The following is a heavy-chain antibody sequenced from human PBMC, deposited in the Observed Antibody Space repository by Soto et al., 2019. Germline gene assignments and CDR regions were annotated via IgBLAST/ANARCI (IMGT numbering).Heavy chain of an antibody. Sequence: PGGSLRLSCAASGFTFDDYAMHWVRQAPGKGLEWVSGISWNSGSIGYADSVKGRFTISRDNAKNSLYLQMNSLRAEDTALYYCAKDYCSGGRCASVYYGMDVWGQGTTVTV. D-gene: IGHD2-15*01. CDR2: ISWNSGSI. V-gene: IGHV3-9*01. CDR1: GFTFDDYA. CDR3: AKDYCSGGRCASVYYGMDV. J-gene: IGHJ6*02.